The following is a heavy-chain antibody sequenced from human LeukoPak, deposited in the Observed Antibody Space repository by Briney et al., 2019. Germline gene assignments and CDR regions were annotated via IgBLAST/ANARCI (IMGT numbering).Heavy chain of an antibody. CDR3: VNSGFDP. V-gene: IGHV3-30*02. CDR1: GFTFSSYG. Sequence: GGSLRLSCAASGFTFSSYGMHWVRQAPGKGLEWVAFTHYDGTNEYYADPVKGRFTISRDNFKNTLSLQMNGLRVEDTALYYCVNSGFDPWGQGTLVTVSS. D-gene: IGHD3-10*01. J-gene: IGHJ5*02. CDR2: THYDGTNE.